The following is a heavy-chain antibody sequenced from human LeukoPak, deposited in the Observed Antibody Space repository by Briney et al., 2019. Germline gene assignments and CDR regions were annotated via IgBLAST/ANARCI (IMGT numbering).Heavy chain of an antibody. CDR2: IYPGDSDT. V-gene: IGHV5-51*01. D-gene: IGHD3-22*01. J-gene: IGHJ6*02. CDR3: ARPDYYDSSGNYYYGMDV. Sequence: GESLKISCKGSGYSFTSYWIGWVRQMPGKGLEWMGIIYPGDSDTRYSPSFQGQVTISADKSISTAYLQWSSLKASDTAMYYCARPDYYDSSGNYYYGMDVWGQGTTVTVS. CDR1: GYSFTSYW.